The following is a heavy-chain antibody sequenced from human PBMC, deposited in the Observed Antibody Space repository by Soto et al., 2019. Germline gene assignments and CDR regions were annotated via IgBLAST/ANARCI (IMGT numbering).Heavy chain of an antibody. CDR2: TSGSGGST. J-gene: IGHJ4*02. Sequence: EVQLLESGGGLVQPGGSLRLSCAASGFTFTNYAMGWLRQAPGKGLEWVSGTSGSGGSTYYADSVKGRFTISRDNSKSTLYLQMNSLRAEDTAVYYCAKGVSQPKEYYFDDWGQGTLVTVSS. V-gene: IGHV3-23*01. D-gene: IGHD2-2*01. CDR1: GFTFTNYA. CDR3: AKGVSQPKEYYFDD.